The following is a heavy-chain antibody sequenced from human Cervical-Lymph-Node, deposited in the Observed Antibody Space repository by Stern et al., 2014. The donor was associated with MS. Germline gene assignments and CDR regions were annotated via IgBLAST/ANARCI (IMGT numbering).Heavy chain of an antibody. D-gene: IGHD3-10*01. Sequence: QVPLRESGPTLLKPTQTLTLTCSFSGFSLTTRDVAVGWIRQPPGKALEWLALIYWDDDERYSPSLKNRLSISKDTFRNRVVLTMTGMDPVDTGTYFCARRMVRSDYFDYWGQGILVTVSS. J-gene: IGHJ4*02. CDR3: ARRMVRSDYFDY. V-gene: IGHV2-5*02. CDR2: IYWDDDE. CDR1: GFSLTTRDVA.